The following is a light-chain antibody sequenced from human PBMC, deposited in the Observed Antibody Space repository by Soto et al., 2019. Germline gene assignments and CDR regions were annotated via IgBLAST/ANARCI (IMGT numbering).Light chain of an antibody. CDR2: AAS. J-gene: IGKJ4*01. CDR3: QQGNSFPLT. CDR1: QDISSS. V-gene: IGKV1-12*01. Sequence: DIQMTQSPSSVSASVGDRVTITCRASQDISSSLAWYQRTPGTAPKLLIYAASSLQSGVPSRFSGSGSGTDFTLTISSLRPEDFATYYCQQGNSFPLTFGGGTKVELK.